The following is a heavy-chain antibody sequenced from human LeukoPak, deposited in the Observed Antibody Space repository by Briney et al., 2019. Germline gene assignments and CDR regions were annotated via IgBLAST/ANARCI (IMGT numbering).Heavy chain of an antibody. D-gene: IGHD2-2*02. Sequence: ASVKVSCKASGYIFTSYYMHWVRQAPGQGLEWMGIINPSGGSTSYAQKFQGRVTMTRDTSTSTVYMELSSLRSEDTAVYYCAREDIADCSSTSCYTVDYGMDVWGQGTTVTVSS. CDR3: AREDIADCSSTSCYTVDYGMDV. V-gene: IGHV1-46*01. CDR1: GYIFTSYY. J-gene: IGHJ6*02. CDR2: INPSGGST.